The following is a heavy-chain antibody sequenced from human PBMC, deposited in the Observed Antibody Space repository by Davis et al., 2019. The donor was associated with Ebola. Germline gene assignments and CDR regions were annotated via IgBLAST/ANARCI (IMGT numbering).Heavy chain of an antibody. CDR1: GDSVSSGG. J-gene: IGHJ6*02. D-gene: IGHD5-18*01. CDR3: TRGWLRGGMDV. Sequence: PSETLSLTCAISGDSVSSGGWNWIRQSPSRGLEWLGRAYYASTWYNDYAPSVRSRITINPDTSKNQFSLQLNSVTPEDTALYYCTRGWLRGGMDVWGEGTTVTV. V-gene: IGHV6-1*01. CDR2: AYYASTWYN.